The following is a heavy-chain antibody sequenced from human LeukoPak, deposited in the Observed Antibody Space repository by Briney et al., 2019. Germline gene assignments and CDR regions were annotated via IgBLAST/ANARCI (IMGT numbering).Heavy chain of an antibody. J-gene: IGHJ4*02. D-gene: IGHD2-15*01. V-gene: IGHV3-53*01. CDR3: ARDRHCSGGSCSGL. Sequence: GASLRLSCAASGLTVSNNYMKWVRQAPGKGLEWGSLIYSGGSTYYADSVKGRFTVSRDNPKNTVYLQMNNLRAEDTAVYYCARDRHCSGGSCSGLWGQGTLVTVSS. CDR2: IYSGGST. CDR1: GLTVSNNY.